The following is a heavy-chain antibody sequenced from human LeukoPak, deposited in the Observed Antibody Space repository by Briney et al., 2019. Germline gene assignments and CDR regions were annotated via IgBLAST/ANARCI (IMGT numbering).Heavy chain of an antibody. Sequence: GGSLRLSCAASGFTFSDYYMSWIRQAPGKGLEWVSYISSSGSTIYYADSVKGRFTISSDNAKNSLYLQMNSLRAEDTAVYYCAKAGSRYCSSTSCYVNYWGQGPLVTVSS. J-gene: IGHJ4*02. CDR3: AKAGSRYCSSTSCYVNY. CDR1: GFTFSDYY. D-gene: IGHD2-2*01. CDR2: ISSSGSTI. V-gene: IGHV3-11*01.